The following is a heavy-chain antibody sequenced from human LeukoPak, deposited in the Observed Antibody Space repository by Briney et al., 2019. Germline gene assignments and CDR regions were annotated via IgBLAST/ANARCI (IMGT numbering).Heavy chain of an antibody. Sequence: PGGSPRLSCAASGLTFSSYWMHWVRQSPGKGPVWVSRINRDGSSANYADSVKGRFTISRDNAKNTLYLQMNSLRAEDTAVYYCARRVSAKSLDYWGQGTLVTVSS. CDR1: GLTFSSYW. CDR2: INRDGSSA. D-gene: IGHD5-18*01. CDR3: ARRVSAKSLDY. J-gene: IGHJ4*02. V-gene: IGHV3-74*01.